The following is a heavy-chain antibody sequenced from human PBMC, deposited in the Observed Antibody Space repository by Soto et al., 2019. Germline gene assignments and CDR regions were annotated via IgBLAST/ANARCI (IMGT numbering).Heavy chain of an antibody. J-gene: IGHJ5*02. CDR3: ARGGDSSSWNNWFDP. V-gene: IGHV4-34*01. CDR1: GGSFSGYY. D-gene: IGHD6-13*01. CDR2: INHSGST. Sequence: LEILSLTCAVYGGSFSGYYLSWIRQPPGKGLEWIGEINHSGSTNYNPSLKSRVTISVDTSKNQFSLKLSSVTAADTAVYYCARGGDSSSWNNWFDPWGQGTLVTVSS.